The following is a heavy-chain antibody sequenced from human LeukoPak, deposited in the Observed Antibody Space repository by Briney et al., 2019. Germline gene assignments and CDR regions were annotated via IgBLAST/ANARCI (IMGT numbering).Heavy chain of an antibody. CDR3: SRAGRGYYTDFDF. J-gene: IGHJ4*02. Sequence: GGSLRLSCAASGFTVNTNYMSWVRQAPGKGLEWVSVIYSGGTTYYADSVMGGFTISRDNSKNTVYLQRNSQRAEDTAVYYCSRAGRGYYTDFDFWGQGSLVTVSS. CDR1: GFTVNTNY. V-gene: IGHV3-53*01. CDR2: IYSGGTT. D-gene: IGHD3-3*01.